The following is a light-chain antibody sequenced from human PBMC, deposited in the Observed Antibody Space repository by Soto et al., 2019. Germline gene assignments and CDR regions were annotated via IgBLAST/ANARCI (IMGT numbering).Light chain of an antibody. CDR3: KKYNNWPTWT. Sequence: VVRQSPDTMSLSPGQRSTLSCRASQSVSSYLAWYQQKPGQAPRLLIYGASTRATGIPARFSGSGSGTEFTLTISSLRSEDFAVYYCKKYNNWPTWTFGQGTKVDIK. CDR1: QSVSSY. J-gene: IGKJ1*01. V-gene: IGKV3-15*01. CDR2: GAS.